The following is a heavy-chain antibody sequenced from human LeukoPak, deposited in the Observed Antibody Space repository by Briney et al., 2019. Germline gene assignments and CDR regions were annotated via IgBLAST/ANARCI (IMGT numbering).Heavy chain of an antibody. CDR3: ARADYGDYLYYFDY. CDR2: ISAYNGNT. D-gene: IGHD4-17*01. J-gene: IGHJ4*02. V-gene: IGHV1-18*01. CDR1: GYTFTSYG. Sequence: ASVKVSCXASGYTFTSYGISWVRQARGQGLEWMAWISAYNGNTNYAQKLQGRVTMTTDTSTSTAYMELRSLRSDDTAVYYCARADYGDYLYYFDYWGQGTLVTVSS.